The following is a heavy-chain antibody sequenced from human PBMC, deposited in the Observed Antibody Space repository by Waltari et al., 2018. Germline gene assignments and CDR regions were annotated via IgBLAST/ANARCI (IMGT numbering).Heavy chain of an antibody. D-gene: IGHD1-26*01. V-gene: IGHV3-48*03. CDR2: IDGFGASK. CDR1: GFIFNNSE. Sequence: EVQLVESGGGLEQPGGSLRLSCVSSGFIFNNSEMNWVRQAPGKGLEWISKIDGFGASKYYADSVEGRFTISRDNAKNSLYLQMNGLRVEDTAVYFCARGWSSGRHFEFWGQGALVTVSS. CDR3: ARGWSSGRHFEF. J-gene: IGHJ4*02.